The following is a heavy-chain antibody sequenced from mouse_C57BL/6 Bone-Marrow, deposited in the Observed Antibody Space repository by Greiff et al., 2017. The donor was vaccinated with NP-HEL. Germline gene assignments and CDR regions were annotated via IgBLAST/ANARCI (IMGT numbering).Heavy chain of an antibody. V-gene: IGHV1-82*01. J-gene: IGHJ1*03. CDR1: GYAFSSSW. D-gene: IGHD1-1*01. CDR3: ARYPTVYYGSSYRWYFDV. CDR2: IYPGDGDT. Sequence: QVQLKESGPELVKPGASVKISCKASGYAFSSSWMNWVKQRPGKGLEWIGRIYPGDGDTNYNGKFKGKATLTADKSSSTAYMQLSSLTSEDSAVYFCARYPTVYYGSSYRWYFDVWGTGTTVTVSS.